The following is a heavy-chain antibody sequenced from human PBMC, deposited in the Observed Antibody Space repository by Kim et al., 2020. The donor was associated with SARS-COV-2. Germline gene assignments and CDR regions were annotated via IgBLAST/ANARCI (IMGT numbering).Heavy chain of an antibody. CDR3: ARVEGYYYGSGSNEVDY. D-gene: IGHD3-10*01. J-gene: IGHJ4*02. V-gene: IGHV3-30*07. Sequence: VKGRLNISRDNSKNTLYLQMNSLGAEDTAVYYCARVEGYYYGSGSNEVDYWGQGTLVTVSS.